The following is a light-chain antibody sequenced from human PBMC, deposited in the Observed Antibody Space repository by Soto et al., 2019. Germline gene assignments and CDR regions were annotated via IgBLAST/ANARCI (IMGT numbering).Light chain of an antibody. Sequence: EIVLTQSPATLSLSPGERATLSCRASQSVSSYLAWYQQKPGQDPRLLIYDASNRATGIPARFSGSGSGTDFTLTISGLEPEDFAVNYCQQRSNWPPATFGQGARLEIK. CDR1: QSVSSY. CDR3: QQRSNWPPAT. CDR2: DAS. V-gene: IGKV3-11*01. J-gene: IGKJ5*01.